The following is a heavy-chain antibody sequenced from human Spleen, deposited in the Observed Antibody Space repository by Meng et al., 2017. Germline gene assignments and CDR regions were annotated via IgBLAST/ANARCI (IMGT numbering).Heavy chain of an antibody. CDR2: INPKSGDT. V-gene: IGHV1-2*06. D-gene: IGHD3-10*01. CDR1: GYTFTGYY. Sequence: ASVKVSCKASGYTFTGYYMHWVRRAPGQGLEWMGRINPKSGDTHYAQKFQARVTMTSDTSTSTVYMELSSLRSEDTAVYYCARPKPSSGSYRDFGMDVWGQGTTVTVSS. CDR3: ARPKPSSGSYRDFGMDV. J-gene: IGHJ6*02.